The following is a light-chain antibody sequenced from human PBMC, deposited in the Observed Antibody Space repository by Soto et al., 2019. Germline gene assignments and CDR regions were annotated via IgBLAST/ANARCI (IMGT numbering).Light chain of an antibody. CDR2: GAS. CDR1: QNIRNF. CDR3: QQCWKTPYS. Sequence: DIQMTQSPSSLSASVGDRVTITCRASQNIRNFLNWYQQKPGKAPSLLIAGASRLQSGVPSRFSGSGSGTDFTLTIVSLQPDDFASYYCQQCWKTPYSFGEGTKVEIK. V-gene: IGKV1-39*01. J-gene: IGKJ4*01.